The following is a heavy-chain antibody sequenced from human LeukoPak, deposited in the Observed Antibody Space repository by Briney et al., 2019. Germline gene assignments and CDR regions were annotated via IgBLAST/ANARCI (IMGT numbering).Heavy chain of an antibody. CDR3: ARVRYFDL. J-gene: IGHJ2*01. CDR1: GFTFSSYE. CDR2: MSSSGSSI. Sequence: EASLSLSCAASGFTFSSYEMNWVRRAAGKGLELVSYMSSSGSSIYYADCVKGRFTISRDNAKNSLYLQMNVLIAEDTAVYYCARVRYFDLWGRGALVTVSS. V-gene: IGHV3-48*03.